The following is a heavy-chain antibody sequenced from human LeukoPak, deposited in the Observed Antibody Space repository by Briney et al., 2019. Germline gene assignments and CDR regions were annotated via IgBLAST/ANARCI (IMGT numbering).Heavy chain of an antibody. D-gene: IGHD3-10*01. V-gene: IGHV1-2*02. CDR2: MNPNSGGT. CDR1: GGTFSSYA. Sequence: GASVKVSCKASGGTFSSYAISWVRQAPGQGLEWMGWMNPNSGGTDYAQKFQGRVTMTRDTSINTAYMELSSLRSDDTALYYCARVYGSGTYALHYWGQGTLITVSS. CDR3: ARVYGSGTYALHY. J-gene: IGHJ4*02.